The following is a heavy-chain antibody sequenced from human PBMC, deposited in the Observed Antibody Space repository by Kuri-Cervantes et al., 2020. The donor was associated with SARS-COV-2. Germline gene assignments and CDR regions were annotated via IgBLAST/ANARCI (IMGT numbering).Heavy chain of an antibody. J-gene: IGHJ6*03. Sequence: ESLKISCTVSGWPINSSLLYWGWIRQRPGKGLEWIGSIYYSGSTYYNPPLKSRVTISVDTSKNQFSLKLSSVTAADTAVYYCAREVRVAANYYYYYYMDVWGKGTTVTVSS. CDR2: IYYSGST. V-gene: IGHV4-39*02. CDR1: GWPINSSLLY. CDR3: AREVRVAANYYYYYYMDV. D-gene: IGHD2-15*01.